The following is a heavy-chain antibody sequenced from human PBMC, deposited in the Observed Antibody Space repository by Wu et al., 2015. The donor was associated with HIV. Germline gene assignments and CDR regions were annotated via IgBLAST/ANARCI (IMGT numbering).Heavy chain of an antibody. CDR3: ARGGVYGVNVGDYSYYYYIDV. CDR1: GYTFTSFG. V-gene: IGHV1-18*01. CDR2: ISVYNGNT. J-gene: IGHJ6*03. D-gene: IGHD4-23*01. Sequence: QVQLVQSGAEVKKPGASVKVSCKASGYTFTSFGISWVRQAPGQGLEWMGWISVYNGNTYYAQNLQGRVTMTRDTSTSSAYMELRSLRSDDTAVYYCARGGVYGVNVGDYSYYYYIDVWGKGTTVTVSS.